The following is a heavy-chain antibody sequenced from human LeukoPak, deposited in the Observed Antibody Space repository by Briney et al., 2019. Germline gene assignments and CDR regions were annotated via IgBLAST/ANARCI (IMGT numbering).Heavy chain of an antibody. J-gene: IGHJ3*02. V-gene: IGHV3-66*01. D-gene: IGHD4-23*01. Sequence: GGSLGLSCAASGFTVSSNYMSWVRQAPGKGLEWVSVIYSGGSTYYADSVKGRFTISRDNSKNTLYLQMNSLRAEDTAVYYCAREEHGGKDAFGIWGQGTMVTVSS. CDR2: IYSGGST. CDR1: GFTVSSNY. CDR3: AREEHGGKDAFGI.